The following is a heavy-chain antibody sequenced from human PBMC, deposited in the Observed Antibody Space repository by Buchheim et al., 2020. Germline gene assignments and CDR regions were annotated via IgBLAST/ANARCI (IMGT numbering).Heavy chain of an antibody. D-gene: IGHD5-18*01. CDR2: LSGSGATT. J-gene: IGHJ4*02. V-gene: IGHV3-23*01. CDR1: GFTLTDYA. Sequence: EVQLLESGGGLVQRGGSLRLSCAASGFTLTDYAMNWVRQVSGKGLEWVSSLSGSGATTNYAESVRGRFIISRDNSKNTLYLQMNSLRAEDTAMYYCAKDVRYTYNYYFDHWGQG. CDR3: AKDVRYTYNYYFDH.